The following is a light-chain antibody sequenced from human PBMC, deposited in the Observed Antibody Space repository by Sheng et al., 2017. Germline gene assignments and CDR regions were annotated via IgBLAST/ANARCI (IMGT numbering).Light chain of an antibody. CDR1: SSDVGGYDY. CDR2: DVT. V-gene: IGLV2-8*01. Sequence: QSALTQPPSASGSPGQSVTISCTGTSSDVGGYDYVSWYQQHPGKAPKLIIYDVTKRPSGVPDRFSGSKSGNTASLTVSGLQAADEADYYCSSYADSNDWDVVFGGGTKLTVL. CDR3: SSYADSNDWDVV. J-gene: IGLJ2*01.